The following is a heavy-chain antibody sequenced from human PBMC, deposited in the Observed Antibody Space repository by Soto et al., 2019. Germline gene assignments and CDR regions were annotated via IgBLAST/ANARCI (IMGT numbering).Heavy chain of an antibody. CDR1: GDSISSGYH. D-gene: IGHD3-22*01. CDR2: IYHSGTT. Sequence: PSETLSLTCAVSGDSISSGYHWAWIRQPPGKGLEWIASIYHSGTTYYNQSLKSRVTISVDTSKNQFSLRLTSVTDADSAMYYCERPDSVGYYPYWGQGTLVTVSS. J-gene: IGHJ1*01. V-gene: IGHV4-38-2*01. CDR3: ERPDSVGYYPY.